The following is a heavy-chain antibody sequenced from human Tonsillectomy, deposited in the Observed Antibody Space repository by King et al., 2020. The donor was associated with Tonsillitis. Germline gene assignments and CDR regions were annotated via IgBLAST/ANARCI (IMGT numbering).Heavy chain of an antibody. J-gene: IGHJ4*02. D-gene: IGHD3-22*01. Sequence: VQLVESGGGLVKPGGSLRLSCAASGFTFSDYYMSWIRQAPGKGLEWVSYISSSSSYTNYADSVKGRFTSSRDNAKNSLYLQMNSLRAEDTAVYYCARSGNYYDSSGYPRYWGQGTLVTVSS. CDR1: GFTFSDYY. V-gene: IGHV3-11*05. CDR2: ISSSSSYT. CDR3: ARSGNYYDSSGYPRY.